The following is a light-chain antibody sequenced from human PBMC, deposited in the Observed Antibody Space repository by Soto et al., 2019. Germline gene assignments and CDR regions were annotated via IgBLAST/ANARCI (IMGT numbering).Light chain of an antibody. V-gene: IGKV2-28*01. J-gene: IGKJ5*01. CDR3: TPALQASFT. Sequence: IMTKSPLYMLVAPGEPAPIFCRSSQSLLHRNGYNYLDLYLPKPGQSPQRLIYLGANRASGGPDRFSGSGSGKDFTLSISTVEAGDVGVYYCTPALQASFTFGQGTRGDI. CDR1: QSLLHRNGYNY. CDR2: LGA.